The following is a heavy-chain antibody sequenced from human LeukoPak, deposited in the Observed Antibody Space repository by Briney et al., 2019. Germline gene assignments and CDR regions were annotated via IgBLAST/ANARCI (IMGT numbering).Heavy chain of an antibody. Sequence: PGGSLRLSCAASGFTFGTYDMSWVRQPPGRGLEWVSTLACLDSSCTEDYSGSVKGRFSISRDKSRSTLSLQLNSLRVEDTAMYYCVRDSEGSFDSWGQGTLVTVSS. CDR3: VRDSEGSFDS. CDR2: LACLDSSCTE. D-gene: IGHD3/OR15-3a*01. J-gene: IGHJ4*02. CDR1: GFTFGTYD. V-gene: IGHV3-23*01.